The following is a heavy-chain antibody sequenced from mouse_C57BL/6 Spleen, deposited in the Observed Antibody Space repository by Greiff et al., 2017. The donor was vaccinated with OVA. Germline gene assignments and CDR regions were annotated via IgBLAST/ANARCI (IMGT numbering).Heavy chain of an antibody. D-gene: IGHD4-1*01. CDR2: ISYDGSN. V-gene: IGHV3-6*01. CDR3: ARANWDGGYAMDY. CDR1: GYSITSGYY. J-gene: IGHJ4*01. Sequence: ESGPGLVKPSQSLSLTCSVTGYSITSGYYWNWIRQFPGNKLEWMGYISYDGSNNYNPSLKNRISITRDTSKNQFFLKLKSVTTEDTATYYCARANWDGGYAMDYWGQGTSVTVSS.